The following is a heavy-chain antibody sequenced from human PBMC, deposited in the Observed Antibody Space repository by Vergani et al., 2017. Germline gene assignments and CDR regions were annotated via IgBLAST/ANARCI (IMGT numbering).Heavy chain of an antibody. D-gene: IGHD1-14*01. Sequence: QAQLVQSGAEVKKPGASVKVSCKTSGYVFSDFGFSWVRQAPGQGLEWMGWISAFTGDTNYAQKFQGRVTMTTDRSTSTAYMELRSLRSDDTAVYYCARDRMGVRFRQPHYYGMDVWGQGTTVTVSS. J-gene: IGHJ6*02. CDR2: ISAFTGDT. V-gene: IGHV1-18*01. CDR3: ARDRMGVRFRQPHYYGMDV. CDR1: GYVFSDFG.